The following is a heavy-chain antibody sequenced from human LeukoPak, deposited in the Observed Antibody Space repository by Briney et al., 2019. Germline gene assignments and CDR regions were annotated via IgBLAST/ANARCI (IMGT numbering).Heavy chain of an antibody. Sequence: GGSLRLSCAASRFTFSSYAMHWVRQAPGKWLEWVAVISYDGSNKYYADSVKGRFTISRDNSKNTLYLQMNSLRAEDTAVYYCARENRGYDYAWGSYRYTGFFDYWGQGTLVTVSS. CDR1: RFTFSSYA. V-gene: IGHV3-30-3*01. D-gene: IGHD3-16*02. CDR2: ISYDGSNK. J-gene: IGHJ4*02. CDR3: ARENRGYDYAWGSYRYTGFFDY.